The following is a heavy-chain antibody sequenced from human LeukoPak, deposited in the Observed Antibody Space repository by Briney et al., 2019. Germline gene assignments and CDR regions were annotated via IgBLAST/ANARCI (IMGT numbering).Heavy chain of an antibody. CDR2: ISWNSTSI. D-gene: IGHD6-13*01. V-gene: IGHV3-9*01. Sequence: GGSLRLSCAASGFTFNVYAMHWVRQAPGKGLEWVSGISWNSTSIGYADSVKGRFTISRDSAKNYLYLQMHSLRAEDTALYYCARDLASSSWQRSDYGMDVWGQGTTVTVSS. CDR1: GFTFNVYA. CDR3: ARDLASSSWQRSDYGMDV. J-gene: IGHJ6*02.